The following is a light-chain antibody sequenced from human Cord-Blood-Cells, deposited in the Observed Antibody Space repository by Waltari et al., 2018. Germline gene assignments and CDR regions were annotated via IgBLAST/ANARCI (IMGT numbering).Light chain of an antibody. CDR1: SGINVGTSR. Sequence: QAVLTQPASLSASPGASASLTCTLRSGINVGTSRIYWYQQKPGSPPQYLLRYKSDSHKQQGSGVPSRFSGSKDASANAGILLISGLQSEDEADYYCMIWHSSAWVFGGGTKLTVL. CDR2: YKSDSHK. V-gene: IGLV5-45*01. CDR3: MIWHSSAWV. J-gene: IGLJ3*02.